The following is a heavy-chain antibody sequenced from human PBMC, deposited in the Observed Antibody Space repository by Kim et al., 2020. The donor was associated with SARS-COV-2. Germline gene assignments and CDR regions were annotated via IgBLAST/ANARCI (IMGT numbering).Heavy chain of an antibody. V-gene: IGHV4-39*01. CDR3: ARNLWIAAAGNFDY. CDR1: GGSISSSSYY. J-gene: IGHJ4*02. Sequence: SETLSLTCTVSGGSISSSSYYWGWIRQPPGKGLEWIGSIYYSGSTYYNPSLKSRVTISVDTSKNQFSLKLSSVTAADTAVYYCARNLWIAAAGNFDYWGQGTLVTVSS. CDR2: IYYSGST. D-gene: IGHD6-13*01.